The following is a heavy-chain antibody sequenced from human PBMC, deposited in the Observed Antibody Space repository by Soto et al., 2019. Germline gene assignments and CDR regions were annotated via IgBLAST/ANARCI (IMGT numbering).Heavy chain of an antibody. CDR2: IGSDESPT. V-gene: IGHV3-74*01. CDR3: ARGRGYGDYFYFDY. J-gene: IGHJ4*02. CDR1: GFTFSSYW. D-gene: IGHD4-17*01. Sequence: EVQLVESGGGLVQPGGSLRLSCAASGFTFSSYWIHWVRQAPGKGLVWVSRIGSDESPTRYADSVKGRFTISRDNAKNTLYLQMSSLRAEDTAVYYCARGRGYGDYFYFDYWGQGTLVTVSS.